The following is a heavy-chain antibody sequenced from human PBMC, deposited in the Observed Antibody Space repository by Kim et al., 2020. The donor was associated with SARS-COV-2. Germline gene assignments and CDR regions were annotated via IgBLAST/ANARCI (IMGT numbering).Heavy chain of an antibody. CDR2: FDPEDGET. V-gene: IGHV1-24*01. J-gene: IGHJ4*02. CDR1: GYTLTELS. Sequence: ASVKVSCKVSGYTLTELSMHWVRQAPGKGLEWMGGFDPEDGETIYAQKFQGRVTMTEDTSTDTAYMELSSLRSEDTAVYYCASSITMIVVVITQFDYWGQRPLLTVSS. D-gene: IGHD3-22*01. CDR3: ASSITMIVVVITQFDY.